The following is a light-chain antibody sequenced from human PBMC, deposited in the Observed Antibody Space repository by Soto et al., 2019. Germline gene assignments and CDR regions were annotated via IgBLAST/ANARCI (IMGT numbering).Light chain of an antibody. J-gene: IGKJ4*01. Sequence: EIVMTQSPATLSVSPGERATLSCRASQSVSSNLAWYQQKPGQAPRLLIYGASTRATGIPARFSGSGSATELTLTISSLQSEDFAVYYCQQYNNWPPLTFGGGTKVEIK. CDR3: QQYNNWPPLT. V-gene: IGKV3-15*01. CDR2: GAS. CDR1: QSVSSN.